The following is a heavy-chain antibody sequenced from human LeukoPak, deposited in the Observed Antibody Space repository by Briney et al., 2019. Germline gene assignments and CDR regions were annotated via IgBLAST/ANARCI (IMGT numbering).Heavy chain of an antibody. V-gene: IGHV3-30-3*01. CDR3: ARAHTNYYDSSGYYYDY. D-gene: IGHD3-22*01. Sequence: PGGSLRLSCAASGFTFSSYAMHWVRQAPGKGLEWVAVISYDGSNKYYADSVKGRFTISRDNSKNTLYLQMNSLRAEDTAVYYCARAHTNYYDSSGYYYDYWGQGTLVTVSS. J-gene: IGHJ4*02. CDR2: ISYDGSNK. CDR1: GFTFSSYA.